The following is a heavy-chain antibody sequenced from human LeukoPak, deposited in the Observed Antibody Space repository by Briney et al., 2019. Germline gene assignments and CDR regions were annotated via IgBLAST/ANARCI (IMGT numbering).Heavy chain of an antibody. J-gene: IGHJ6*02. V-gene: IGHV3-11*04. CDR1: GFTFSDYY. CDR2: ISSSGSTI. CDR3: ARAHPRLYSSSWYPYYYGMDV. Sequence: PGGSLRLSCAASGFTFSDYYMSWIRQAPGKGLEWVSYISSSGSTIYYADSVKGRFTISRDNAKNSLYLQMNSLRAEDTAVYYCARAHPRLYSSSWYPYYYGMDVWGQGTTVTVSS. D-gene: IGHD6-13*01.